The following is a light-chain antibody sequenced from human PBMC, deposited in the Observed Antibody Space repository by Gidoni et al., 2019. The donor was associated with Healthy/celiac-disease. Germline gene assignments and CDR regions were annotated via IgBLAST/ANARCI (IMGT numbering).Light chain of an antibody. CDR2: DAS. J-gene: IGKJ4*01. V-gene: IGKV3-11*01. Sequence: ELVSTHLPATLSSSPGERATLSCWASQSVSIYLAWYQQKPGQAPKLLIYDASNRASGIPARFSGSVSGTDFTLTISSLEPEDFAVYYCQQHSNWPPLTFGGGTKVEIK. CDR1: QSVSIY. CDR3: QQHSNWPPLT.